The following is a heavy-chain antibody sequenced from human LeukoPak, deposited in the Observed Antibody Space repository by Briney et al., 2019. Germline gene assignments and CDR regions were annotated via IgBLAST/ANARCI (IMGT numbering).Heavy chain of an antibody. CDR3: ARGGGKGVNWFDP. CDR2: ISSSSSYI. D-gene: IGHD2-8*01. Sequence: PGGSLRLSCAASGFAFSSYSMNWVRQAPGKGLEWVSSISSSSSYIYYADSVKGRFTISRDNAKNSLYLQMNSLRAEDTAVYYCARGGGKGVNWFDPWGQGTLVTVSS. CDR1: GFAFSSYS. V-gene: IGHV3-21*01. J-gene: IGHJ5*02.